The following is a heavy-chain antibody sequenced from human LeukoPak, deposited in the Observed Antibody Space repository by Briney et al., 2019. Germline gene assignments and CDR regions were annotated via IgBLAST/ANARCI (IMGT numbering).Heavy chain of an antibody. J-gene: IGHJ5*02. V-gene: IGHV3-21*01. CDR3: ASRPEWFGEFLVNWFAA. D-gene: IGHD3-10*01. Sequence: GGSLRLSCAASGFTFSSYSMSWVRQAPGKGLEWVSSISSSRSYIYYADSVKGRFTISRDNAKNSLYVQMNSLRAEDTAVYYCASRPEWFGEFLVNWFAAWGE. CDR1: GFTFSSYS. CDR2: ISSSRSYI.